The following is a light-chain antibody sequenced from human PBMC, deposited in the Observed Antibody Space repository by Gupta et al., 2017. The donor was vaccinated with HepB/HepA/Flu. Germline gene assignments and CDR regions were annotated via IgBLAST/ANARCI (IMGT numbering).Light chain of an antibody. Sequence: QSALTQPASVSGSSGQSIAISCTGTSSDVGGYNYVSWYQQHPGKAPKVIIYDVTNRPPGVSNRFSGSKSGNTASLTISGLQAEDEADYYCSSYTSSRTVVFGGGTKLTVL. CDR2: DVT. V-gene: IGLV2-14*01. CDR3: SSYTSSRTVV. J-gene: IGLJ2*01. CDR1: SSDVGGYNY.